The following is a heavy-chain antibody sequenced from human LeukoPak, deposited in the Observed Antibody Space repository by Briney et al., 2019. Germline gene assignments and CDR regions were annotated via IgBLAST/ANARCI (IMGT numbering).Heavy chain of an antibody. CDR3: ARVTDYYYGMDV. Sequence: ASVKVSCTASGYTFTGYYMHWVRQAPGQGLEWMGRINPNSGGTNYAQKFQGRVTMTRDTSISTAYMELSRLRSDDTAVYYCARVTDYYYGMDVWGQGTTVTVSS. CDR2: INPNSGGT. V-gene: IGHV1-2*06. J-gene: IGHJ6*02. CDR1: GYTFTGYY. D-gene: IGHD1-20*01.